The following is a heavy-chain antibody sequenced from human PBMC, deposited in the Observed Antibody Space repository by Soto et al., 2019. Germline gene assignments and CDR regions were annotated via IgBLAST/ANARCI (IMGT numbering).Heavy chain of an antibody. Sequence: SETLSLTCTVSGGSISSSNYCWGWIRQPPGKGLEWIGYIYYSGSTYYNPSLKSRVNISVDTSKNQFSLNLSSVTAADTAVYYCARTYYYDSSAEKDAFDIWGQGTMLTVSS. CDR3: ARTYYYDSSAEKDAFDI. CDR2: IYYSGST. CDR1: GGSISSSNYC. J-gene: IGHJ3*02. D-gene: IGHD3-22*01. V-gene: IGHV4-39*07.